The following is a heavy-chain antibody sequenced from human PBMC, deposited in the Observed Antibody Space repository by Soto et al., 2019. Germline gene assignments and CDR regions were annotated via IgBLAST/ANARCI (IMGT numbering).Heavy chain of an antibody. CDR2: ISSSSSYI. D-gene: IGHD3-3*01. Sequence: FRNYSINWVRQAPGKGLEWVSSISSSSSYIYYADSVKGRFTISRDNAKNSLYLQMNSLRAEDTAVYYCARVKSPHYDFWGDKGLDYWGQGTLVTVSS. J-gene: IGHJ4*02. CDR3: ARVKSPHYDFWGDKGLDY. CDR1: FRNYS. V-gene: IGHV3-21*01.